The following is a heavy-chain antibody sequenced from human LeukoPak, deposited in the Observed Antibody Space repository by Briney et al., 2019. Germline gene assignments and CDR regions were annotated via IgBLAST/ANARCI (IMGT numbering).Heavy chain of an antibody. CDR3: ARVGYSSGWSDY. D-gene: IGHD6-19*01. V-gene: IGHV3-33*01. CDR2: IWYDGSNK. Sequence: GRSLRLSCAASGFTFSSYGMHWVRQAPGEGLEWVAVIWYDGSNKYYADSVKGRFTISRDNSKNTLYLQMNSLRAEDTAVYYCARVGYSSGWSDYWGQGTLVTVSS. CDR1: GFTFSSYG. J-gene: IGHJ4*02.